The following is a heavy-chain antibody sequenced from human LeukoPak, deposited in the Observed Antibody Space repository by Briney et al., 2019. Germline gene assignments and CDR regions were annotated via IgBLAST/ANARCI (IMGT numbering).Heavy chain of an antibody. CDR1: GFTFSTYA. CDR2: ISGSGGST. J-gene: IGHJ4*02. Sequence: PGGPLRLSCAASGFTFSTYAMSWVRQTPEKGREWVSAISGSGGSTYYADSVKGRFTISRDNSKNTLYLQMNSLRAEDTAVYYRARESDYYGSGSYLRVWGQGTLVTVSS. D-gene: IGHD3-10*01. V-gene: IGHV3-23*01. CDR3: ARESDYYGSGSYLRV.